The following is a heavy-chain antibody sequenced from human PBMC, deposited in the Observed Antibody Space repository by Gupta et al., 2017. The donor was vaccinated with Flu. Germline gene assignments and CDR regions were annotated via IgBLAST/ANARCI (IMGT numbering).Heavy chain of an antibody. CDR1: GFDSNSYE. Sequence: EVLLVESGGGLVHLGGSLRLPCTASGFDSNSYEMSWVRQAPGRGLEWVAFIGSSAVTYYTDPVRGRFTISRDNANNLLYLQMSSLRGEDTAVYYCARGHWDNWGQGTLVTVSS. J-gene: IGHJ4*02. V-gene: IGHV3-48*03. CDR2: IGSSAVT. CDR3: ARGHWDN.